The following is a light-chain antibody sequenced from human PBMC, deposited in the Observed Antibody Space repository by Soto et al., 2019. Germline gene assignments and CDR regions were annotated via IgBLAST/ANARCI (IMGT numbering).Light chain of an antibody. J-gene: IGKJ1*01. V-gene: IGKV1-5*03. CDR3: QQYKDYTWT. CDR2: KAS. CDR1: QSISGW. Sequence: DVQMTQSPSTLSASVGDRVTITCRASQSISGWLAWYQQRPGKAPKLMIYKASTLETGVPSRFSGSGSGTEFTLTISSLQPDDFTTFYCQQYKDYTWTFGQGTKVDIK.